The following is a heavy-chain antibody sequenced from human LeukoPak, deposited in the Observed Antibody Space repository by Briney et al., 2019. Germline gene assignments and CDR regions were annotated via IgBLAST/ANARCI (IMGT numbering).Heavy chain of an antibody. J-gene: IGHJ4*02. Sequence: GGSLRLSCAASGFTVSSNYMSWVRQAPGKGLEWVSVIYSGGSTYYADSVKGRFTISRDNSKNTLYLQMNGLRAEDTAVYYCARAVPHYDILTGYYKVNYFDYWGQGTLVTVSS. CDR3: ARAVPHYDILTGYYKVNYFDY. CDR1: GFTVSSNY. CDR2: IYSGGST. V-gene: IGHV3-66*01. D-gene: IGHD3-9*01.